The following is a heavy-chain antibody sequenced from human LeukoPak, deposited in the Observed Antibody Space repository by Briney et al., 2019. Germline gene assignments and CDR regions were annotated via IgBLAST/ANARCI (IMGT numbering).Heavy chain of an antibody. Sequence: GGSLRFSCAASGFTFSSYGMHWVRQAPGKGLEWVAVISYDGSNKYYADSVKGRFTISRDNSKNTLYLQMNSLRAEDTAVYYCAKDTHPVGYSYGYYYYGMDVWGQGTTVTVSS. CDR2: ISYDGSNK. J-gene: IGHJ6*02. CDR1: GFTFSSYG. D-gene: IGHD5-18*01. CDR3: AKDTHPVGYSYGYYYYGMDV. V-gene: IGHV3-30*18.